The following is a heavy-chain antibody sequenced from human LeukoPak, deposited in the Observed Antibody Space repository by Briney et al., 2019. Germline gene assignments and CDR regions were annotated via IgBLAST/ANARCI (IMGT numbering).Heavy chain of an antibody. V-gene: IGHV1-8*01. CDR2: MNPNSGNT. Sequence: ASVKVSCKASGYTFTSYDINWVRQAPGQGLEWMGWMNPNSGNTGYAQKFQGRVTMTRNTSISTAYMELSSLRSEDTAVYYCARGRRYYYDSSGYYYLNYYGMDVWGQGTTVTVSS. CDR1: GYTFTSYD. J-gene: IGHJ6*02. CDR3: ARGRRYYYDSSGYYYLNYYGMDV. D-gene: IGHD3-22*01.